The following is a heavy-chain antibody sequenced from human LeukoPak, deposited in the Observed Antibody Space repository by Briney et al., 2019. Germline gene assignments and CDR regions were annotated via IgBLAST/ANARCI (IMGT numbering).Heavy chain of an antibody. V-gene: IGHV1-8*01. CDR3: ARAALFTWGSDY. Sequence: ASVKVSCKASGYTFTSYDMNWVRQAPGQGLEWMGWMNPNSGNTNYAQKLQGRVTMTRDTSISTAYMELSSLRSEDTAVYYCARAALFTWGSDYWGQGTLVTVSS. D-gene: IGHD7-27*01. J-gene: IGHJ4*02. CDR2: MNPNSGNT. CDR1: GYTFTSYD.